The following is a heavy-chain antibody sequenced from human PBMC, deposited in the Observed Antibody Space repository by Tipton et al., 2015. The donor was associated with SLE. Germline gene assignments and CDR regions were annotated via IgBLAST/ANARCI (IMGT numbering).Heavy chain of an antibody. D-gene: IGHD1-26*01. Sequence: TLSLTCTVSGGSISSYYWSWIRQPPGKGLEWIGKINHRGCTNYNPSLKSRVTISVDTSKNQFSLKLSSVTAADTAVYYCAREAGARGAFDIWVQGTMVTVSS. CDR2: INHRGCT. J-gene: IGHJ3*02. V-gene: IGHV4-34*01. CDR3: AREAGARGAFDI. CDR1: GGSISSYY.